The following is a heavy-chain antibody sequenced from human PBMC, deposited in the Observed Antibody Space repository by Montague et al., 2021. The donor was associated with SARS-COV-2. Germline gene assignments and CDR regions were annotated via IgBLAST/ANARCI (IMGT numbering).Heavy chain of an antibody. D-gene: IGHD2-21*02. Sequence: SLRLSCAASGFTFSSYAMHWVRQASGKGLEWVAVISYDGSNKYYADSVKGRFTISRDNSKNTLYLQMNSLRAEDTAVYYCARELTYYGMDVWGQGTTVTVSS. CDR1: GFTFSSYA. J-gene: IGHJ6*02. CDR3: ARELTYYGMDV. V-gene: IGHV3-30-3*01. CDR2: ISYDGSNK.